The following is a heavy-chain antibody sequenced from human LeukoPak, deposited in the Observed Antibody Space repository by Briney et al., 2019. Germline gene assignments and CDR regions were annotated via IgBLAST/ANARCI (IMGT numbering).Heavy chain of an antibody. CDR3: SRARYWSGGNCDAFDI. D-gene: IGHD2-15*01. CDR2: IYHSGST. J-gene: IGHJ3*02. CDR1: GGSISSGGYS. V-gene: IGHV4-30-2*01. Sequence: SSQTLSLTCAVSGGSISSGGYSWSWIRQPPGKGLEWNGYIYHSGSTYYNPSLKSRVTITVDRSKNQFSLKLSSVTAAATAVDYCSRARYWSGGNCDAFDIWGQGTMVTVSS.